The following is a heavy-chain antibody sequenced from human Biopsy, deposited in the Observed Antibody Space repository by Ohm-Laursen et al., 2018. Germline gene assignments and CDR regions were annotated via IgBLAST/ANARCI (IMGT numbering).Heavy chain of an antibody. D-gene: IGHD2-15*01. CDR3: ARMVARLGPCSGGTCYPGDDY. CDR2: SRNKVIGYTT. CDR1: GFTFCDNY. V-gene: IGHV3-72*01. J-gene: IGHJ4*02. Sequence: SLRLSCAASGFTFCDNYMEWVRQAPGRGLEWVGRSRNKVIGYTTDYAASVKGRCTISRDESETSMLLQMSGLKTEDTAVYYCARMVARLGPCSGGTCYPGDDYWGQGTLVTVSS.